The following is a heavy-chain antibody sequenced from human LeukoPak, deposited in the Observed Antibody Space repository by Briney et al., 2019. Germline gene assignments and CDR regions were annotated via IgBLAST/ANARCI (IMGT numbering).Heavy chain of an antibody. Sequence: EPSGTLSLTCTVSGGSISSGSYYWSWIRQRAGKGLEWIGRIYTSGSTNYNPSLKSRVTISVDTSKNQFSLKLSSVTAADTAVYYCSRARIAVAGNIFDYWGQGTLVTVSS. CDR1: GGSISSGSYY. D-gene: IGHD6-19*01. J-gene: IGHJ4*02. CDR2: IYTSGST. CDR3: SRARIAVAGNIFDY. V-gene: IGHV4-61*02.